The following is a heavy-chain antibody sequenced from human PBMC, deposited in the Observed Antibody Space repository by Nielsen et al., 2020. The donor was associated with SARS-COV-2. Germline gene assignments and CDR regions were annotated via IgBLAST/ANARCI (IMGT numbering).Heavy chain of an antibody. V-gene: IGHV3-20*04. CDR1: GFTFDDYG. CDR3: VKAWAYNDY. D-gene: IGHD1-1*01. J-gene: IGHJ4*02. Sequence: GESLKISCAASGFTFDDYGMSWVRQAPGKGLEWVSGINWNGGSTGYADSVKGRFTISRDNAKNSLYLQMNSLRAEDTAVYYCVKAWAYNDYWGQGTLVTVSS. CDR2: INWNGGST.